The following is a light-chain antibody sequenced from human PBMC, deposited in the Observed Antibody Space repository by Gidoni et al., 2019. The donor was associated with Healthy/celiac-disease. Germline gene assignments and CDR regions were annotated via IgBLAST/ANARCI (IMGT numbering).Light chain of an antibody. CDR3: QAWDSSTHVV. CDR2: QDS. J-gene: IGLJ2*01. Sequence: SYELTQPPPASVSPGQTASITCSGDKLGDKYACWYQQKPGQSPVLVIYQDSKRPSGLPERFSGSNSGNTATLTISGTHAMDEADYYCQAWDSSTHVVFGGGTKLTVL. CDR1: KLGDKY. V-gene: IGLV3-1*01.